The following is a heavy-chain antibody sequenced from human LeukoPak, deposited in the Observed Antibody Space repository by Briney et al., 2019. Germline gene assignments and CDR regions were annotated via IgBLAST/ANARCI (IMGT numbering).Heavy chain of an antibody. D-gene: IGHD3-22*01. J-gene: IGHJ4*02. CDR1: GYTFTSYG. Sequence: ASVKVSCKASGYTFTSYGISWVRQAPGQGLEWMGWISAYNGKTNYAQKLQGRVTMTTDTSTSTAYMELSSLRSEDTAVYYCASGITMMPLTRVGRFDYWGQGTLVTVSS. CDR3: ASGITMMPLTRVGRFDY. CDR2: ISAYNGKT. V-gene: IGHV1-18*01.